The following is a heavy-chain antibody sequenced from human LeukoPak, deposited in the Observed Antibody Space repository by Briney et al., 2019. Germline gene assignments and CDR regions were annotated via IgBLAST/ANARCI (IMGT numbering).Heavy chain of an antibody. D-gene: IGHD3-22*01. V-gene: IGHV4-30-4*07. CDR3: AREGAYYYDSSATDAFDI. CDR1: GDSLSSGGYS. Sequence: SETLSLTCEVSGDSLSSGGYSWSWIRQPPGKGLEWIGYIRYSGSTYYNPSLKSRLTMSVEASKTQFSLRLSSVTAADTAVYYCAREGAYYYDSSATDAFDIWGQGTMVTVSS. J-gene: IGHJ3*02. CDR2: IRYSGST.